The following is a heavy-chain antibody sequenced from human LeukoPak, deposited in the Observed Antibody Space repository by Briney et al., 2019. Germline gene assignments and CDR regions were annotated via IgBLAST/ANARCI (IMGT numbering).Heavy chain of an antibody. CDR2: ISSSGSTI. CDR3: AELGITMIGGV. D-gene: IGHD3-10*02. J-gene: IGHJ6*04. CDR1: GFTFSSYE. V-gene: IGHV3-48*03. Sequence: GGSLRLSCAAFGFTFSSYEMNWVRRAPGKGLEWVSYISSSGSTIYYADSVKGRFTISRDNAKNSLYLQMNSLRAEDTAVYYCAELGITMIGGVWGKGTTVTISS.